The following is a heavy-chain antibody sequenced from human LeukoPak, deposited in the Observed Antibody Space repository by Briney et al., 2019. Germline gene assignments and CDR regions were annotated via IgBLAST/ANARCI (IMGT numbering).Heavy chain of an antibody. CDR1: GGSISSYY. V-gene: IGHV4-59*08. CDR3: ARRGRYCSGGSCFIGLFDP. CDR2: IYYSGST. J-gene: IGHJ5*02. Sequence: SETLSLTCTVSGGSISSYYWSWIRQPPGKGLEWIGYIYYSGSTNYNPSLKSRVTISVDTSKNQFSLKLSSVTAADTAVYYCARRGRYCSGGSCFIGLFDPWGQGTLVTVSS. D-gene: IGHD2-15*01.